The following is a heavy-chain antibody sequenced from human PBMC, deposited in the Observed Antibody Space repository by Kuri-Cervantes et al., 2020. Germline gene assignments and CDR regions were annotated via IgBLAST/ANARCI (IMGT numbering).Heavy chain of an antibody. CDR3: ARASPTSRRWLRSEVYYFDY. J-gene: IGHJ4*02. CDR2: IYSGGST. V-gene: IGHV3-NL1*01. CDR1: GFTFSSYG. Sequence: GESLKISCAASGFTFSSYGMHWVRQAPGKGLEWVAVIYSGGSTYYADSVKGRFTISRDNSKNTLYLQMNSLRAEDTAVYYCARASPTSRRWLRSEVYYFDYWGQGTLVTVSS. D-gene: IGHD5-12*01.